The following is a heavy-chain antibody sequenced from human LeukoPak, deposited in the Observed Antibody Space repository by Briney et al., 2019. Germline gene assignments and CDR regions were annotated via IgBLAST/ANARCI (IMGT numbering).Heavy chain of an antibody. CDR2: MNPKSGKS. CDR1: VYTFSSYD. V-gene: IGHV1-8*01. D-gene: IGHD5-12*01. CDR3: ARGGRLVATVLKETRYYYYMDV. Sequence: GSVKVSRKASVYTFSSYDINWVRQATGQGVEGMGWMNPKSGKSGYAQKFQGRVTMTRNTSISTAYMELSSLRSEATAVYYCARGGRLVATVLKETRYYYYMDVWGKGTTVTVSS. J-gene: IGHJ6*03.